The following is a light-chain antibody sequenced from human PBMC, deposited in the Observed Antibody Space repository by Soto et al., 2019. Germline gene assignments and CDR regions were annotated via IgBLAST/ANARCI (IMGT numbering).Light chain of an antibody. V-gene: IGKV3-20*01. CDR1: QSVNSN. CDR2: GAS. J-gene: IGKJ5*01. CDR3: QQYGNSPIT. Sequence: VMTQSPGTLTVSPGERATHSCRASQSVNSNFAWYQHRPGQAPRLLIDGASSRATGVPDRFSGSGSGTDFTLTISRLEPEDFAVYYCQQYGNSPITFGQGTRLEI.